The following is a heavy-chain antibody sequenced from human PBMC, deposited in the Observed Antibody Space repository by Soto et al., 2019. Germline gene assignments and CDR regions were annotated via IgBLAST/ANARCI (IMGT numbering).Heavy chain of an antibody. J-gene: IGHJ5*02. Sequence: GASVKVSCKASGGTFSSYAISWVREAPGQGLEWMGGIIPIFGTANYAQKFQGRVTITADESTSTAYMELSSLRSEDTAVYYCAGEKGYCSSTSCYHNWFDPWGQGTLVTVSS. V-gene: IGHV1-69*13. CDR3: AGEKGYCSSTSCYHNWFDP. CDR2: IIPIFGTA. D-gene: IGHD2-2*01. CDR1: GGTFSSYA.